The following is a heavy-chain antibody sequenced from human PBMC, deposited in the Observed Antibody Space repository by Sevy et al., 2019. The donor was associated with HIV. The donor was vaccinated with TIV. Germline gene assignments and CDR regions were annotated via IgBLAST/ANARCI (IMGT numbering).Heavy chain of an antibody. V-gene: IGHV3-48*01. J-gene: IGHJ6*02. CDR1: GFTFSSYN. CDR3: ARDGGYSDYGMDL. Sequence: GGSLRLSCVASGFTFSSYNFNWVRQAPGKGLELISFINSGSTIIFHADSVKGRFTISRDSAKKSVYLQMNSLRVEDTAVYYCARDGGYSDYGMDLWGQGTTVTVSS. CDR2: INSGSTII. D-gene: IGHD2-15*01.